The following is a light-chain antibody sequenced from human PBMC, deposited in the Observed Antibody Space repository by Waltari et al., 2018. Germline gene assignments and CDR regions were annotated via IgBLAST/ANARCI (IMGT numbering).Light chain of an antibody. CDR3: QQRDHWPPGAT. V-gene: IGKV3-11*01. Sequence: EIVLTQSPGTLSLSPGERATLSCRASQNINSHLAWYQQRLGQAPRLLIYEPSKRATCIPARFSGSGSGTDFTLTITSLEPEDFAVYYCQQRDHWPPGATFGPGTKVDIK. CDR2: EPS. J-gene: IGKJ3*01. CDR1: QNINSH.